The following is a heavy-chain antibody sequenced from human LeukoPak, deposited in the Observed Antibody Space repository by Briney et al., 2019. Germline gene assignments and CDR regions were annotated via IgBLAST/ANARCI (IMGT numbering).Heavy chain of an antibody. D-gene: IGHD4-11*01. CDR3: VRAMTS. CDR1: GFTFSSYE. CDR2: ISSSGTII. J-gene: IGHJ4*02. Sequence: PGGSLRLSCTASGFTFSSYEMNWVRQAPGKGLEWASHISSSGTIIYYADSVKGRFTISRDNAKNSLYLQMNSLRAEDTAVYYCVRAMTSWGQGTLVTVSS. V-gene: IGHV3-48*03.